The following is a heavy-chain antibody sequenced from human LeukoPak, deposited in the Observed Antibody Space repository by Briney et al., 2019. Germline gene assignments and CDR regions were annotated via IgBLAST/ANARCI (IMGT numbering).Heavy chain of an antibody. CDR1: GGTFSSYA. CDR2: IIPILGIA. V-gene: IGHV1-69*04. D-gene: IGHD6-19*01. Sequence: SVKVSRKASGGTFSSYAISWVRQAPGQGLEWMGRIIPILGIANYAQKFQGRVTITADKSTSTAYMELSSLRSEDTAVYYCARDSSGHIGYWGQGTLVTVSS. CDR3: ARDSSGHIGY. J-gene: IGHJ4*02.